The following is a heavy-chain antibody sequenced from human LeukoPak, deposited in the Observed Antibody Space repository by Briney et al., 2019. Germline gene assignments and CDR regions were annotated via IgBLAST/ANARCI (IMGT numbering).Heavy chain of an antibody. CDR1: GVSFSGYY. J-gene: IGHJ6*03. CDR3: ARGRLYYDILTGYRPKYYYMDV. D-gene: IGHD3-9*01. CDR2: INHSGST. Sequence: SETLSLTCAVHGVSFSGYYWSWIRQPPGKGLEWVGEINHSGSTNYNPPLKSRVTISVDTSKNQFSLKLSSVTAADTAVYYCARGRLYYDILTGYRPKYYYMDVWGKGTTVTVSS. V-gene: IGHV4-34*01.